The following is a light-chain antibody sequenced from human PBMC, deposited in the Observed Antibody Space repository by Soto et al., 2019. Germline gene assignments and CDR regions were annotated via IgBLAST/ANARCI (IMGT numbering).Light chain of an antibody. CDR3: QQLDSYPIT. CDR1: QGISSY. CDR2: AAS. Sequence: QLTQSPSSLSASVGDRVNITCRASQGISSYLAWYQQKPGKAPNLLIYAASTLQSGVPSRFSGSGSGTDFTLTISSLQSEDFATYYCQQLDSYPITFGQGTRLEIK. V-gene: IGKV1-9*01. J-gene: IGKJ5*01.